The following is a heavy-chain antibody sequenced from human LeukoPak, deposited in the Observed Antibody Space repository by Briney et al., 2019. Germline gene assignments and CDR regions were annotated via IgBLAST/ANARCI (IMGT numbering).Heavy chain of an antibody. CDR3: ATTSSWSYYYGMDV. Sequence: GGPLRLSCAASGFTFSSYGMHWVRQAPGKGLEWVAFIRYDGSNKYYADSVKGRFTISRDNSKNTLYLQMNSLRAEDTAVYYCATTSSWSYYYGMDVWGQGTTVTVSS. V-gene: IGHV3-30*02. CDR1: GFTFSSYG. D-gene: IGHD6-13*01. CDR2: IRYDGSNK. J-gene: IGHJ6*02.